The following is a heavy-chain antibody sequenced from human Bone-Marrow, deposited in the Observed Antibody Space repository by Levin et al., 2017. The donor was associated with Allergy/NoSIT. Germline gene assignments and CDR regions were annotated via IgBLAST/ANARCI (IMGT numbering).Heavy chain of an antibody. CDR2: IKQDGSEK. D-gene: IGHD4-23*01. J-gene: IGHJ4*02. CDR3: ARAPWYLVPYYFDY. V-gene: IGHV3-7*04. CDR1: GFAFSSYC. Sequence: PGGSLRLSCAASGFAFSSYCMGWVRQAPGKGLEWVANIKQDGSEKYYVGSVKGRFTISRDNARNSLSLQMNSLRAEDTAVYYCARAPWYLVPYYFDYWGQGTLVTVSS.